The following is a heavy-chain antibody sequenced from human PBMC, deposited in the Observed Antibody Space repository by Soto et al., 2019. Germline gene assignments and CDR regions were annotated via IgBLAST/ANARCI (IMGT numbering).Heavy chain of an antibody. J-gene: IGHJ6*02. V-gene: IGHV3-30-3*01. D-gene: IGHD3-16*01. CDR2: ISLDGRNK. CDR3: AREHHLGGDYVYYGMDV. CDR1: TFTFSNYP. Sequence: GGFLRLSFAASTFTFSNYPMHWVRQAPGKGLEWVAVISLDGRNKYSADSVKGRLTISRDNSQNTLYLQRNSLRAEDTAVYYGAREHHLGGDYVYYGMDVWGQGTTVTVSS.